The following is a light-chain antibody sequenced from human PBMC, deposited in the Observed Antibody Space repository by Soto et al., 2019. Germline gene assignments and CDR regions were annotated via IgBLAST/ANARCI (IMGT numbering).Light chain of an antibody. CDR3: QQYDSLVT. Sequence: DIQMTQSPSSLSASVGDRVTITCQASQDISNYLNWYQQKPGKAPKLLIYDASNLETGVPSRFSGSGSGTDFTFTISSLQPEDIATYYCQQYDSLVTFGGGTKVDNK. CDR2: DAS. J-gene: IGKJ4*01. V-gene: IGKV1-33*01. CDR1: QDISNY.